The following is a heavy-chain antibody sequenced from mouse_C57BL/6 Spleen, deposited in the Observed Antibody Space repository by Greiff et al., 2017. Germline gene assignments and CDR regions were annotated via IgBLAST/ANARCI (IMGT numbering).Heavy chain of an antibody. CDR2: IDPSDSET. CDR3: AMYYGYDGFAY. V-gene: IGHV1-52*01. D-gene: IGHD2-2*01. J-gene: IGHJ3*01. CDR1: GYTFTSYW. Sequence: VQLQQPGAELVRPGSSVKLSCKASGYTFTSYWMHWVKQRPIQGLEWIGNIDPSDSETHYNQKFKDKATLTVDKSSSTAYMQLSSLTSEDSAVYYCAMYYGYDGFAYWGQGTLVTVSA.